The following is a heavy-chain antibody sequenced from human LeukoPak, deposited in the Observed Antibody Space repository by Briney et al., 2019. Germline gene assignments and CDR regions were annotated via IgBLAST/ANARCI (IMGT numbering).Heavy chain of an antibody. V-gene: IGHV3-23*01. D-gene: IGHD2-2*01. CDR2: ISGSGGST. CDR1: GFPFSGSW. CDR3: AKDLKYQLLHWFDP. Sequence: GGSLRLSCAASGFPFSGSWMDWVRQAPGKGLEWVSAISGSGGSTYYADSVKGRFTISRDNSKNTLYLQMNSLRAEDTAVYYCAKDLKYQLLHWFDPWGQGTLVTVSS. J-gene: IGHJ5*02.